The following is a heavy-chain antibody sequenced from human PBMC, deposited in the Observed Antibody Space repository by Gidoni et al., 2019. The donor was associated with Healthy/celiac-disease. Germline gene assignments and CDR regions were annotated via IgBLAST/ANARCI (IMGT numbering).Heavy chain of an antibody. CDR3: ARGRGTSRRMDV. J-gene: IGHJ6*02. CDR2: IYYSGST. V-gene: IGHV4-61*01. CDR1: GGSVSSGSSY. D-gene: IGHD2-2*01. Sequence: QVQLQESGPGLVKPSETLSLTCTVSGGSVSSGSSYWSWIRQPPGKGLEWIGYIYYSGSTNYNPSLKSRVTISVDTSKNQFSLKLSSVTAADTAVYYCARGRGTSRRMDVWGQGTTVTVSS.